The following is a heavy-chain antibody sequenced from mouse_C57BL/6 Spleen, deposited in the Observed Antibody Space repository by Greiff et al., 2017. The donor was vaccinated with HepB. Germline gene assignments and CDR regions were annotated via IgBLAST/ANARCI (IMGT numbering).Heavy chain of an antibody. D-gene: IGHD2-5*01. J-gene: IGHJ1*03. CDR2: IDPNSGGT. CDR3: ARSYYSNYDWYFDV. Sequence: QVQLKESGAELVKPGASVKLSCKASGYTFTSYWMHWVKQRPGRGLEWIGRIDPNSGGTKYNEKFKSKATLTVDKPSSTAYMQLSSLTSEDSAVYYCARSYYSNYDWYFDVWGTGTTVTVSS. CDR1: GYTFTSYW. V-gene: IGHV1-72*01.